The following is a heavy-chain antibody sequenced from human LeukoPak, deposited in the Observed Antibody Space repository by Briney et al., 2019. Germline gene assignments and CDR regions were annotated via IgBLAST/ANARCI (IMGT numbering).Heavy chain of an antibody. Sequence: PSETLSLTCTVSGGSISSYYWSWIRQPAGKGLEWIGRIYTSGSTNYNPSLKSRVTMSVDTSKNQFSLKLSSVTAADTAVYYCARERWGTYRFQPYYFDYWGQGTLVTVSS. CDR2: IYTSGST. J-gene: IGHJ4*02. CDR1: GGSISSYY. CDR3: ARERWGTYRFQPYYFDY. D-gene: IGHD3-16*02. V-gene: IGHV4-4*07.